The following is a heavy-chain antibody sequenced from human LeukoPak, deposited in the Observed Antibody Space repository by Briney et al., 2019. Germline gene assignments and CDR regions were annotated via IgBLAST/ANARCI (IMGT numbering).Heavy chain of an antibody. CDR2: ISYDGSNK. CDR1: GFTFSSYS. J-gene: IGHJ3*02. Sequence: GGSLRLSCAASGFTFSSYSMNWVRQAPGKGLEWVAVISYDGSNKYYADSVKGRFTISRDNSKNTLYLQMNSLRAEDTAVYYCAKEGSSSSWYGDAFDIWGQGTMVTVSS. V-gene: IGHV3-30*18. CDR3: AKEGSSSSWYGDAFDI. D-gene: IGHD6-13*01.